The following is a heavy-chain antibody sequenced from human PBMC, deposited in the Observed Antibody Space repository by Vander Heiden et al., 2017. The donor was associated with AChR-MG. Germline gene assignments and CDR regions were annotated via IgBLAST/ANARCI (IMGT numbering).Heavy chain of an antibody. Sequence: QVQLVQSGAEVKKPGSSVKVSCKASGGTFSSYAISWVRQAPGKGLEWMGGIIPIFGTANYAQKFQGRVTITADESTSTAYMELSSLRSEDTAVYYCASGGASCSSTSCSWAPFDYWGQGTLVTVSS. CDR3: ASGGASCSSTSCSWAPFDY. V-gene: IGHV1-69*01. J-gene: IGHJ4*02. CDR1: GGTFSSYA. CDR2: IIPIFGTA. D-gene: IGHD2-2*01.